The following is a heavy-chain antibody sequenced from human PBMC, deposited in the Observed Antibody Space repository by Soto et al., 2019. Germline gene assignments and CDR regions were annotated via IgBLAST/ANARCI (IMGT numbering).Heavy chain of an antibody. CDR1: GGSFSGYY. J-gene: IGHJ4*02. CDR2: INHSGST. Sequence: QVQLQQWGAGLLKPSETLSLTCAVYGGSFSGYYWSWIRQPPGKGLEWIGEINHSGSTNYNPSLKSRVTISVDTSKNQFSLKLSSVTAADTAVYYCASRGEGKVATAPPFDYWGQGTLVTVSS. V-gene: IGHV4-34*01. CDR3: ASRGEGKVATAPPFDY. D-gene: IGHD5-12*01.